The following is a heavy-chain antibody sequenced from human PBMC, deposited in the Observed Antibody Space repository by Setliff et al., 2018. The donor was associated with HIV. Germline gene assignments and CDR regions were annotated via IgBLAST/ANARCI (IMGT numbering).Heavy chain of an antibody. CDR1: GGSFSGYY. J-gene: IGHJ4*02. V-gene: IGHV4-34*01. CDR2: INHSGST. Sequence: SETLSLTCAVYGGSFSGYYWSWIRQPPGKGLEWIGEINHSGSTYYNPSLKSRVTISVDTSKNQFSLKLSSVTAADTAVYYCATRAIVVIPDYWGQGTLVTVSS. D-gene: IGHD3-22*01. CDR3: ATRAIVVIPDY.